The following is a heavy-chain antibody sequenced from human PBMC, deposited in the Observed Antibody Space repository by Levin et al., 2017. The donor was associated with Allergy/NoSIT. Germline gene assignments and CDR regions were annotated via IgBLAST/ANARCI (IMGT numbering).Heavy chain of an antibody. CDR2: VNVGNGNA. CDR1: GYTFSSYS. Sequence: ASVKVSCKASGYTFSSYSIHWVRQAPGQRLEWMGWVNVGNGNAKYSHQFQGRVTITRDTSASTASMDLSSLRSEDTAVYFWARSGTWWHHSDCWGQGTLVTVSP. D-gene: IGHD1-1*01. J-gene: IGHJ4*02. V-gene: IGHV1-3*01. CDR3: ARSGTWWHHSDC.